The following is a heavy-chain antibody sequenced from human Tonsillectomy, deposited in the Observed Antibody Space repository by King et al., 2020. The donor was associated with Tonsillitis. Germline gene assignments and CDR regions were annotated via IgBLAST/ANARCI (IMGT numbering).Heavy chain of an antibody. CDR3: ARADKTYYYYYAMDV. J-gene: IGHJ6*02. V-gene: IGHV3-21*01. CDR1: GFTFSSYS. CDR2: ISSSSSYI. Sequence: VQLVESGGGLVKPGGSLRLSCVASGFTFSSYSMNWVRQAPGKGLEWVSSISSSSSYIYYADSVKGRFTISRDNAKNSLYLQMNSLRAEDTAVYYCARADKTYYYYYAMDVWGQGTTVTVSS.